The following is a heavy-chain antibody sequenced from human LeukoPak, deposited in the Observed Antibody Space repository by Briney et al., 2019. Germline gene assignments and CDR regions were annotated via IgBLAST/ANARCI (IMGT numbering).Heavy chain of an antibody. J-gene: IGHJ4*02. D-gene: IGHD3-22*01. CDR2: ISSSSSYI. Sequence: GGSLRLSCAASGFTFSSYSMNWVCQAPGKGLGWVSSISSSSSYIYYADSVKGRFTISRDNAKNSLYLQMNSLRAEDTAVYYCARDDGSGPYYFDYWGQGTLVTVSS. CDR1: GFTFSSYS. V-gene: IGHV3-21*01. CDR3: ARDDGSGPYYFDY.